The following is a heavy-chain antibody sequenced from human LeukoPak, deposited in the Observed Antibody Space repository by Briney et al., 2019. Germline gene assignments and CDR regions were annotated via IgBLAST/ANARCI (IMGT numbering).Heavy chain of an antibody. Sequence: GGSLRLSCAASGFTFTTYAMNWVRQAPGKGLEWVSAISPSGRTTDYVDSVKGRFTISRDNAQTMLNLQVNSLRVEDTAIYYCARGGKLEPTAMASWGQGSLVVVSS. CDR2: ISPSGRTT. J-gene: IGHJ5*02. CDR1: GFTFTTYA. D-gene: IGHD2-2*01. V-gene: IGHV3-23*01. CDR3: ARGGKLEPTAMAS.